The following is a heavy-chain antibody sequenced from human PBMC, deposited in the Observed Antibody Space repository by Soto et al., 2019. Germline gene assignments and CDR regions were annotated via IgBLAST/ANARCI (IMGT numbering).Heavy chain of an antibody. D-gene: IGHD3-9*01. Sequence: PGGSLRLSCAAPGFIFEMYWMHWVRQSPGKGLVWISRIYNDGTYSDYADSVRGRFTISRDNVNDTLYLQMNNLSAEDSGLYYCTRGPRPISTGTGAYCGQGTQVTVS. CDR2: IYNDGTYS. CDR1: GFIFEMYW. CDR3: TRGPRPISTGTGAY. J-gene: IGHJ4*02. V-gene: IGHV3-74*01.